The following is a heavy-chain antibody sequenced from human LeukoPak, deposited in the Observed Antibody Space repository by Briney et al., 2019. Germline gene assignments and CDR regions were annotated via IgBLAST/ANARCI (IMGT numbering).Heavy chain of an antibody. Sequence: PGGSLRLSCAASGFTFSSYAMHWVRQAPGKGLEWVAVISYDGSNKYYADSVKGRFTISRDNSKNTLYLQMNSLRAEDTAVYYCASLLGYCSGGSCFDYWGQGTLVTVSS. D-gene: IGHD2-15*01. CDR1: GFTFSSYA. CDR2: ISYDGSNK. CDR3: ASLLGYCSGGSCFDY. V-gene: IGHV3-30*04. J-gene: IGHJ4*02.